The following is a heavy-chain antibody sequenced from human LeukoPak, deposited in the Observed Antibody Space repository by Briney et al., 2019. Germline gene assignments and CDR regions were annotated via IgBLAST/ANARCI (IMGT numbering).Heavy chain of an antibody. CDR2: FDPEDGET. Sequence: ASVKVSCKVSGYTLTELSMHWVRQAPGKGLEWMGGFDPEDGETIYAQKFQGRVTMTRDTSTSTVYMELSSLRSEDTAVYYCATITMSSYWGQGTLVTVSS. CDR1: GYTLTELS. CDR3: ATITMSSY. J-gene: IGHJ4*02. V-gene: IGHV1-24*01. D-gene: IGHD3-10*02.